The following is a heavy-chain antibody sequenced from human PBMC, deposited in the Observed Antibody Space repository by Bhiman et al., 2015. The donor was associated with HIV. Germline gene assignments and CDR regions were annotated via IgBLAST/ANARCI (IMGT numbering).Heavy chain of an antibody. CDR1: GFTFDDYA. D-gene: IGHD6-13*01. J-gene: IGHJ3*02. CDR2: IPWDGGSP. Sequence: EVQLVESGGVVVQRGESLRLSCEASGFTFDDYAMHWVRQPPGKGLSWVSTIPWDGGSPYYADSVKGRFTVSRDISKSTLYLQMNSLRGDDTAVYYCARGRKDIAAVDGLDNDGFDMWGQGTMVTVSS. CDR3: ARGRKDIAAVDGLDNDGFDM. V-gene: IGHV3-43D*03.